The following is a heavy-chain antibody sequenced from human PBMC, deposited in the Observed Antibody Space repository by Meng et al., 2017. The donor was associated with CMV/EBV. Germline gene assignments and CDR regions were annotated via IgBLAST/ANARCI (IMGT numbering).Heavy chain of an antibody. J-gene: IGHJ6*02. V-gene: IGHV3-21*01. CDR1: GFTFSSYS. Sequence: GGSLRLSCAASGFTFSSYSMNWVRQAPGKGLEWVSSISSSSSYIYYADSVKGRFTISRDNAKNSLYLQMNSLRAEDTAVYYCARDYCSSTSCGNYYYYGMDVWGQGTRSPSP. CDR2: ISSSSSYI. D-gene: IGHD2-2*01. CDR3: ARDYCSSTSCGNYYYYGMDV.